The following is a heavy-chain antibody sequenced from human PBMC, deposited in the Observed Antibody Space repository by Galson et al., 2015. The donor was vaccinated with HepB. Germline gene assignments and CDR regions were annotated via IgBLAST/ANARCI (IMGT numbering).Heavy chain of an antibody. CDR2: ISSSSSYT. CDR1: GFTFSDYY. Sequence: SLRLSCAASGFTFSDYYMSWIGQAPGKGLEWVSHISSSSSYTKYADSVKGRFTISRDNAKNSLYLQMNSLRAEDTAVYYCAGEAPDSSGYFYFDYWGQGTLVTVSS. CDR3: AGEAPDSSGYFYFDY. D-gene: IGHD3-22*01. J-gene: IGHJ4*02. V-gene: IGHV3-11*06.